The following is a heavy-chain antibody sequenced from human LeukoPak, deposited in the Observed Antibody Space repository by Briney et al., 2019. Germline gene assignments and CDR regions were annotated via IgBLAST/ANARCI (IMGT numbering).Heavy chain of an antibody. CDR2: IYHSGST. CDR3: ARQIHDYGDYFDY. V-gene: IGHV4-38-2*01. CDR1: GYSISSGYY. Sequence: KPSETLSLTCAVSGYSISSGYYWGWIRQPPGKGLEWIGSIYHSGSTYYNPSLKSRVTISVDTSKNQFSLKLSSVTAAGTAVYYCARQIHDYGDYFDYWGQGTLVTVSS. D-gene: IGHD4-17*01. J-gene: IGHJ4*02.